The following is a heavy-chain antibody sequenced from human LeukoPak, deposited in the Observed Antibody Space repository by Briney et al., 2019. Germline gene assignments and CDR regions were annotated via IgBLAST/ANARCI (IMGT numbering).Heavy chain of an antibody. Sequence: GGSLRLSCTASGFPFSDYSMNWVRQAPGKGLEWISYIGISSGNTKYADSVKGRFTISADNAKNSLYLQMNSLRIEDTAVYYCARDHNYAFDNWGQGTLVSVSS. V-gene: IGHV3-48*04. CDR3: ARDHNYAFDN. CDR1: GFPFSDYS. CDR2: IGISSGNT. D-gene: IGHD1-1*01. J-gene: IGHJ4*02.